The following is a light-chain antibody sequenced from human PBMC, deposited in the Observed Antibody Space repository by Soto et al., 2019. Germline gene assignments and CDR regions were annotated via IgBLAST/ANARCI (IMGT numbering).Light chain of an antibody. CDR1: QSINNY. J-gene: IGKJ2*01. Sequence: DIQMTQSPSSLSASLGDRVTITCRASQSINNYLNWYQQEEGKAPKLLIYAATSLQSGVPSRFSGSGSGTEFTLTISSLQPGDFATYYYQQSYNSPFTFGLGTKVDIK. CDR3: QQSYNSPFT. V-gene: IGKV1-39*01. CDR2: AAT.